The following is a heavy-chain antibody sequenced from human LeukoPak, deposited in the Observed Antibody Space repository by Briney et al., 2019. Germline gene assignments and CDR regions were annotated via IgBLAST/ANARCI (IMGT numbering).Heavy chain of an antibody. Sequence: ASVKVSCKASGYTFNRYGITWVRQAPGQGLEWMGWISGYNGNTNYAQKLQGRVTMTTDTSTSTAYMELRSLRSDDTAMYYCARDYGYGVTVMISVDYWGQGTLVTVSS. CDR2: ISGYNGNT. CDR1: GYTFNRYG. D-gene: IGHD5-12*01. V-gene: IGHV1-18*01. CDR3: ARDYGYGVTVMISVDY. J-gene: IGHJ4*02.